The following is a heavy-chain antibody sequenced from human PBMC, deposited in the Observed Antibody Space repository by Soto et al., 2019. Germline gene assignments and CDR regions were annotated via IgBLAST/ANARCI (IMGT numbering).Heavy chain of an antibody. V-gene: IGHV1-18*01. J-gene: IGHJ5*02. D-gene: IGHD3-10*01. Sequence: QVQLVQSGAEVKKLGASVKVSCKASGYSFTNYGISWVRQAPGQGLEWMGWISPNNGNTNYAQRFQGRVTMSTDTSTATAYMELRSLRSDDTAVYYCARGGAPLVRGSWFDPWGQGTLVTISS. CDR3: ARGGAPLVRGSWFDP. CDR2: ISPNNGNT. CDR1: GYSFTNYG.